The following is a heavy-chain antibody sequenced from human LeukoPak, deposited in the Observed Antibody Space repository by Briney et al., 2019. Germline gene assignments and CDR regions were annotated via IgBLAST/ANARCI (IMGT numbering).Heavy chain of an antibody. D-gene: IGHD2-15*01. CDR3: ARHRGPAGNSCPFDP. CDR1: GGSIGSYF. CDR2: IYYSGST. J-gene: IGHJ5*02. V-gene: IGHV4-59*08. Sequence: PSETLSLTCTVSGGSIGSYFWSWIRQPPGKGLQWIGYIYYSGSTIYNPSLKSRVTISVDTSKNQFSLKLTSVTAADTAVYYCARHRGPAGNSCPFDPWGQGTLVIVSS.